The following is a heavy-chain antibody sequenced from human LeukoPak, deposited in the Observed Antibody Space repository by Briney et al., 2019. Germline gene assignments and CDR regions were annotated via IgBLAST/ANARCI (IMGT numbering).Heavy chain of an antibody. Sequence: GGSLRLSCSASGFTFSSYGMHWVRQAPGKGLDYVSAISSNGGSTYYADSVEGRFTISRDNSKNTLHLQMSSLRPEDTAVYYCAGPMTEIDYWGQGTLVTVSS. CDR2: ISSNGGST. D-gene: IGHD2-21*02. CDR3: AGPMTEIDY. J-gene: IGHJ4*02. CDR1: GFTFSSYG. V-gene: IGHV3-64D*09.